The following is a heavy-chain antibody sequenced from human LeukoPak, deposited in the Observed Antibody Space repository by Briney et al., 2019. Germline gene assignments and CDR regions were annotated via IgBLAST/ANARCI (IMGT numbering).Heavy chain of an antibody. V-gene: IGHV3-33*01. CDR3: TRGHPPTDYFDY. CDR2: IWYDGSNK. CDR1: GFSFSTYG. Sequence: GTSLRLSCAASGFSFSTYGMHWVRQAPGKGLEWVAVIWYDGSNKYYADSVKGRFTISRDNSKNTLYLQMSSLRDEDTAIYYCTRGHPPTDYFDYWGQGTLVTVSS. J-gene: IGHJ4*02.